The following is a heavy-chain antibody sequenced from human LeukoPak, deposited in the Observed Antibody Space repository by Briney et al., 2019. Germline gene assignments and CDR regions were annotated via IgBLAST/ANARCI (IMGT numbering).Heavy chain of an antibody. Sequence: ASVKVSCKASGGTFSSYAISWVRQAPGQWLEWMGGIIPIFGTANYAQKFQGRVTITADESTSTAYMELSSLRSEDTAVYYCAREGSDWFDPWGQGTLVTVSS. CDR3: AREGSDWFDP. D-gene: IGHD3-10*01. V-gene: IGHV1-69*13. CDR1: GGTFSSYA. J-gene: IGHJ5*02. CDR2: IIPIFGTA.